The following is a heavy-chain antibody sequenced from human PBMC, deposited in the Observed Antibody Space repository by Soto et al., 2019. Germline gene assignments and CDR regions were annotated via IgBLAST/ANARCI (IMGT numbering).Heavy chain of an antibody. J-gene: IGHJ5*02. CDR2: INHSGST. V-gene: IGHV4-34*01. Sequence: PSETLSLTCAVYGGSFSGYYGSWIRQPPGKGLEWIGEINHSGSTNYNPSLKSRVTISVDASKNQFSLKLSSVTAADTAVYYCAREGRLSNWFDPWGQGTLVTVSS. CDR3: AREGRLSNWFDP. D-gene: IGHD6-6*01. CDR1: GGSFSGYY.